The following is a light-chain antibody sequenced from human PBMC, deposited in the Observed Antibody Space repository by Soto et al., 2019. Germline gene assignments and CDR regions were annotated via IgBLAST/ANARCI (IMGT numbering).Light chain of an antibody. CDR2: AAS. Sequence: IQMTQSPSSLSGSVGDRVTITCRASQRISNYLNWYRQKPGEVPKLLIYAASRLQSGVPSRFSGGGSGTDFTLTISSLQPEDFAMYYCQQSYSARTWTFGQGTKVDI. V-gene: IGKV1-39*01. CDR3: QQSYSARTWT. CDR1: QRISNY. J-gene: IGKJ1*01.